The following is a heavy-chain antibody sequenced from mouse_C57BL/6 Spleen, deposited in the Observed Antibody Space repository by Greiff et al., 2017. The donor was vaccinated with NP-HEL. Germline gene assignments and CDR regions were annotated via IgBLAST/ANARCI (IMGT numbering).Heavy chain of an antibody. Sequence: VQLQQSGPELVKPGASVKISCKASGYAFSSSWMNWVKQRPGKGLEWIGRIYPGDGDTNYNGKFKGKATLTADKSSSTAYMQLSSLTSEDSAVYFCARGGSDYDWFAYWGQRTLVTVSA. D-gene: IGHD2-4*01. CDR1: GYAFSSSW. V-gene: IGHV1-82*01. CDR2: IYPGDGDT. CDR3: ARGGSDYDWFAY. J-gene: IGHJ3*01.